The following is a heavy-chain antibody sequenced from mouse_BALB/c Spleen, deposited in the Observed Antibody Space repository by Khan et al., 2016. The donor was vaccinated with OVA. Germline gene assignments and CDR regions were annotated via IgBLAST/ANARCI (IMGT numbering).Heavy chain of an antibody. V-gene: IGHV1-7*01. Sequence: QVQLKESGAELAKPGASVKMSCKASGYTFTTYWMHWVKQRPGQGLAWIGYINPTSGYTDYNEKFKDKATLSADKSSSTAYMQLSSLTSEDSAVFDGTRDRIDYGGQGTTLTGSS. CDR3: TRDRIDY. CDR1: GYTFTTYW. CDR2: INPTSGYT. J-gene: IGHJ2*01.